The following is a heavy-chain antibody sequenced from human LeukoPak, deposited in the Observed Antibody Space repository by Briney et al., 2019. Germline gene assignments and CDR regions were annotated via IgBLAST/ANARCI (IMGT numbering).Heavy chain of an antibody. D-gene: IGHD2-2*01. Sequence: PGGSLRLSCAASGFTFRSYAMSWVRQAPGKGLEWVSMVSGSGGDTFYADSVKGRLTISRDNSNNTVFLQMNSLRAEDTAVYYCAKGATYCSGTSCGCFDSWGLGTPVTVSS. J-gene: IGHJ4*02. CDR2: VSGSGGDT. V-gene: IGHV3-23*01. CDR3: AKGATYCSGTSCGCFDS. CDR1: GFTFRSYA.